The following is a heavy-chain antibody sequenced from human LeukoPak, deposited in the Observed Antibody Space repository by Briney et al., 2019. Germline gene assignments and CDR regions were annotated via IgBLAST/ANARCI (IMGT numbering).Heavy chain of an antibody. Sequence: SETLSLTCTVSGGSISSYYWSWIRQPAGKGLEWIGRIYTSGSTNYNPSLKSRVTISVDKSKNQFSLKLSSVTAADTAVYYCARESYYGSGSYSTNWFDPWGQGTLVTVSS. D-gene: IGHD3-10*01. CDR2: IYTSGST. V-gene: IGHV4-4*07. CDR1: GGSISSYY. CDR3: ARESYYGSGSYSTNWFDP. J-gene: IGHJ5*02.